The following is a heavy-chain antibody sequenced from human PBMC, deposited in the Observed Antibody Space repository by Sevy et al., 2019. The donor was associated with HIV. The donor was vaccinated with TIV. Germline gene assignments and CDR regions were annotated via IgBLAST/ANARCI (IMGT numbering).Heavy chain of an antibody. J-gene: IGHJ4*02. CDR1: GFTFGDYA. CDR3: TRGRYTYVPFDY. V-gene: IGHV3-49*03. D-gene: IGHD3-10*02. CDR2: IRTKADGGTT. Sequence: GGSLRLSCTASGFTFGDYAMNWFRQAPGKGLEGVGVIRTKADGGTTEYAAYVKGRFTISRDDYKSIAYLQMNSLKTEDTAVYYCTRGRYTYVPFDYWGQGTLVTVSS.